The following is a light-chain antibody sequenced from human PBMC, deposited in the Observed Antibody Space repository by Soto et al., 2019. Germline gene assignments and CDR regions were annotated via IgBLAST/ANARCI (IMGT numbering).Light chain of an antibody. V-gene: IGKV3-11*01. Sequence: EIVLTQSPATLSLYPGERATLSCRASQSVGSYLVWYQQKPGQAPRLPIHGASNRATGIPARFSGSGSGTDFTLTISSLEPEDFAVYYCQQRSSWPPLFGQGTRLEIK. J-gene: IGKJ5*01. CDR1: QSVGSY. CDR2: GAS. CDR3: QQRSSWPPL.